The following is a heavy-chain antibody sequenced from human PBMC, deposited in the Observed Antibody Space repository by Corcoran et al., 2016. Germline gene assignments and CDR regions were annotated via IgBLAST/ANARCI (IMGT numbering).Heavy chain of an antibody. Sequence: QVQLVQYGAEVKKTVSSVKVYCKASGGTFSSYAISWVRQAPGQGLEWMGGILPIFGTANYAQKFQGRVTITADESTSTAYMELSSLRSEDTAVYDWARSARLTARDYYYYGMDVWGQGTMVTVSS. D-gene: IGHD6-6*01. V-gene: IGHV1-69*01. CDR3: ARSARLTARDYYYYGMDV. J-gene: IGHJ6*02. CDR1: GGTFSSYA. CDR2: ILPIFGTA.